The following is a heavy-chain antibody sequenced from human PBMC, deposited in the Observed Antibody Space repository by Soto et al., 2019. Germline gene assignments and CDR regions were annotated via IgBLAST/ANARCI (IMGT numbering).Heavy chain of an antibody. J-gene: IGHJ6*02. CDR3: ARDLNYGSGSYYNVNYYYYGMDV. Sequence: GASVKVSCKASGYTFTSYAMHWVRQAPGQRPEWMGWINAGNGNTKYSQKFQGRVTITRDTSASTAYMELSSLRSEDTAVYYCARDLNYGSGSYYNVNYYYYGMDVWGQGTTVTVSS. V-gene: IGHV1-3*01. D-gene: IGHD3-10*01. CDR2: INAGNGNT. CDR1: GYTFTSYA.